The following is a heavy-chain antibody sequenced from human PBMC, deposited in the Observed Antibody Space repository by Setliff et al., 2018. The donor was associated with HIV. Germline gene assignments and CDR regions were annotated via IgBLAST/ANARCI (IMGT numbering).Heavy chain of an antibody. Sequence: GGSLRLSCAASGFTFSDYGMHWVRQAPGKGLEWVALISYDGGNEYHADSVKGRFTISRDNSKDTLFLQMNSLRPEDTAIYYCARDPYSSGWNEYLSYYSYYNMDVWGQGTTVTAP. D-gene: IGHD6-19*01. CDR1: GFTFSDYG. V-gene: IGHV3-30*03. CDR2: ISYDGGNE. CDR3: ARDPYSSGWNEYLSYYSYYNMDV. J-gene: IGHJ6*02.